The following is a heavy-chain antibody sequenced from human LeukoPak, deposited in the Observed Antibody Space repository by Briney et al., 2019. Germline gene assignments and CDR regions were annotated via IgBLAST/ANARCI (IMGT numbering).Heavy chain of an antibody. D-gene: IGHD5-18*01. V-gene: IGHV5-51*01. CDR2: IYPGDSDT. CDR3: ARRGYSYGYDY. Sequence: GESLKTSCKGSGYSFTSYWLGWVRQMPGKGLEWMGIIYPGDSDTRYSPSFQGQVTISADKSISTAYLHWRSLRPSDAAMYYCARRGYSYGYDYWGQGTLVTVSS. J-gene: IGHJ4*02. CDR1: GYSFTSYW.